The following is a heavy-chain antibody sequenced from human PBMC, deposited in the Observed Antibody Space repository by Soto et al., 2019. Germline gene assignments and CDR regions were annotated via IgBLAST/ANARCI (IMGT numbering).Heavy chain of an antibody. J-gene: IGHJ4*02. D-gene: IGHD3-3*01. CDR2: ISAYNGNT. CDR1: GYTFTSYG. CDR3: ARDESYDFWIGSLYFDY. V-gene: IGHV1-18*01. Sequence: ASVKVSCKASGYTFTSYGISWVRQAPGQGLEWMGWISAYNGNTNYAQKLQGRVTMTTDTSTSTAYMELRSMRSDDTAVYDCARDESYDFWIGSLYFDYWGQGTLVTVSS.